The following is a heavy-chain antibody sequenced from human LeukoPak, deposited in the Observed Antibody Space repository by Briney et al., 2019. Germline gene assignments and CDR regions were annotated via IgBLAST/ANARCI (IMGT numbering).Heavy chain of an antibody. V-gene: IGHV3-30-3*01. Sequence: GGSLRLSCAASGFTFSSYAMHWVRQAPGKGLEWVAAITYSGSNKYYADSVKGRFTISRDNSKNTLYLQMNSLRAEDTTVYYCARELYGSNSEDAFDIWGQGTMVTVSS. CDR3: ARELYGSNSEDAFDI. D-gene: IGHD4-23*01. CDR1: GFTFSSYA. J-gene: IGHJ3*02. CDR2: ITYSGSNK.